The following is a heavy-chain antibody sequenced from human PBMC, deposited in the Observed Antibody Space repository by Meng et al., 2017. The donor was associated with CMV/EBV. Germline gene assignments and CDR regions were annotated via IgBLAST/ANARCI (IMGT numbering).Heavy chain of an antibody. CDR3: ARVNIVVVPAAIDGSSFSYYGMDV. V-gene: IGHV3-48*04. D-gene: IGHD2-2*01. Sequence: GESLKISCAASGFTFSSYSMNWVRQAPGKGLEWVSYISSSSSTIYYADSVKGRFTISRDNAKNSLYLQMNSLRAEDTAVYYCARVNIVVVPAAIDGSSFSYYGMDVWGQGTTVTV. CDR2: ISSSSSTI. J-gene: IGHJ6*02. CDR1: GFTFSSYS.